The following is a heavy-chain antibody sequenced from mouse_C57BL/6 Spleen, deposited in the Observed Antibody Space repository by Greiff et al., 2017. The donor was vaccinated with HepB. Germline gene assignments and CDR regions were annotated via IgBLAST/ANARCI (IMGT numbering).Heavy chain of an antibody. Sequence: VQLQQPGAELVKPGASVKLSCKASGYTFTSYWMQWVKQRPGQGLEWIGEIDPSDSYTNYNQKFKGKATLTVDTSSSTAYMQLSSLTSEDSAVYYCARSSGSSYEKAYWGQGTLVTVSA. D-gene: IGHD1-1*01. CDR2: IDPSDSYT. CDR1: GYTFTSYW. CDR3: ARSSGSSYEKAY. J-gene: IGHJ3*01. V-gene: IGHV1-50*01.